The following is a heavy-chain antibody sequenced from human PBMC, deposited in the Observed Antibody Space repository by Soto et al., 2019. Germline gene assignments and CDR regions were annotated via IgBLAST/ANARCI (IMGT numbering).Heavy chain of an antibody. J-gene: IGHJ4*02. CDR1: GGTFSSYA. CDR2: IIPIFGTA. Sequence: SVKVSCKASGGTFSSYAISWVRQAPGQGLEWMGGIIPIFGTANYAQKFQGRVTITADESTSTAYMELSSLRSEDTAVYYCARDPTMVRGVSLDYWGQGTLVTVSS. V-gene: IGHV1-69*13. CDR3: ARDPTMVRGVSLDY. D-gene: IGHD3-10*01.